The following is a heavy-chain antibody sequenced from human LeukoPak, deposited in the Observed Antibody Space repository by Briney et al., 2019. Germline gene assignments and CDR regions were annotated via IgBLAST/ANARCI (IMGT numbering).Heavy chain of an antibody. CDR3: AREDYGGNSLGY. D-gene: IGHD4-23*01. V-gene: IGHV1-46*01. J-gene: IGHJ4*02. CDR2: INPSGGST. CDR1: GYAFTSYY. Sequence: VASVKVSCKASGYAFTSYYMHWVRQAPGQGLEWMGIINPSGGSTSYAQKFQGRVTMTRDTSTSTVYMELSSLRSEDTAVYYCAREDYGGNSLGYWGQGTLVTVSS.